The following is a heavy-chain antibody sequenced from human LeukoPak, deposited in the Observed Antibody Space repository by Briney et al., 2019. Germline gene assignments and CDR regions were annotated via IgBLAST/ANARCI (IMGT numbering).Heavy chain of an antibody. CDR3: AKADYGSGSYYNVRYFDY. D-gene: IGHD3-10*01. J-gene: IGHJ4*02. CDR1: GFTFDDYA. V-gene: IGHV3-9*01. Sequence: PGGSLRLSCATSGFTFDDYAMHWVRQAPGKGLEWVSGISWNSGIIDYADSVKGRFTISRDNAKNSLYLQMNSLRAEDTALYYCAKADYGSGSYYNVRYFDYWGQGTLVTVSS. CDR2: ISWNSGII.